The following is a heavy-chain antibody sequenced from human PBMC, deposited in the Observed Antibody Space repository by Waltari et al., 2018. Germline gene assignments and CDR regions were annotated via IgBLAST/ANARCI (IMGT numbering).Heavy chain of an antibody. Sequence: EVQLLESGGGLVQPGGSLRLSCAASGFTFSSYAMSWVRQAPGKGLEWVSVIYSGGSSTYYADSVKGRFTISRDNSKNTLYLQMNSLRAEDTAVYYCASQLVQEPGLPRSGIYYFDYWGQGTLVTVSS. CDR1: GFTFSSYA. V-gene: IGHV3-23*03. CDR3: ASQLVQEPGLPRSGIYYFDY. D-gene: IGHD6-6*01. CDR2: IYSGGSST. J-gene: IGHJ4*02.